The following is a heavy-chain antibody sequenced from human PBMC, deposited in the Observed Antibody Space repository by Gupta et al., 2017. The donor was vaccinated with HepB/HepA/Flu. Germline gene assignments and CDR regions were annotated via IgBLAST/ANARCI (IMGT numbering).Heavy chain of an antibody. D-gene: IGHD3-3*01. CDR1: GFGLSRYA. Sequence: QLVESGGGLVKPGGSLRLSCAASGFGLSRYAMNWVRQAPGKGLEWVSSIDSSNNYMYYAESVKGRFTISRDSANDSLHLHMNSLRVEDTAVYYCARAGFDSWSNNWFDPWGQGTLVTVSS. CDR3: ARAGFDSWSNNWFDP. J-gene: IGHJ5*02. CDR2: IDSSNNYM. V-gene: IGHV3-21*06.